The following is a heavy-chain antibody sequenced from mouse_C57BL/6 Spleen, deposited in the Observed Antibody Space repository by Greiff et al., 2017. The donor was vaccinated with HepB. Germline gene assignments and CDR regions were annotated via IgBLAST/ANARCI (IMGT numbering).Heavy chain of an antibody. CDR2: IDPENGDT. CDR1: GFTIKDDY. J-gene: IGHJ3*01. CDR3: SRYDYDVAY. Sequence: VQLQQSGAELVRPGASVKLSCKASGFTIKDDYMHWVKQRPEQGLEWIGWIDPENGDTEYASKFQGKATITADTSSNTAYLQLRSLTSEDAAVYFCSRYDYDVAYWGQGTLVTVSA. V-gene: IGHV14-4*01. D-gene: IGHD2-4*01.